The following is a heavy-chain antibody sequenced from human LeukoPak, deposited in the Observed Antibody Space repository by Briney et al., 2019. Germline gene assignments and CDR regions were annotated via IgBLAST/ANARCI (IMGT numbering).Heavy chain of an antibody. CDR3: ARGYDHGDPYYYYYGMDV. CDR1: GYTFTSYG. J-gene: IGHJ6*02. CDR2: ISAYNGNT. D-gene: IGHD4-17*01. V-gene: IGHV1-18*01. Sequence: ASVKVSCKASGYTFTSYGISWVRQAPGQGLEWMGWISAYNGNTNYAQKLQGRVTMTTDTSTSTAYMELRSLRSDDTAVYYCARGYDHGDPYYYYYGMDVWGQGTTVTVSS.